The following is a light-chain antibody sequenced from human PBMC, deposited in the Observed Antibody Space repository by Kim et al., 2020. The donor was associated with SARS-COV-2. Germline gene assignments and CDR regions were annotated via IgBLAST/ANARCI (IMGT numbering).Light chain of an antibody. Sequence: GKTVTISCTRSSGRIDSYYVQWYQLRPGSSPTTLIYEDDHRPSGVPDRFSGSIDLSSNSASLTISGLKSEDEADYYCQSYDGSNQVFGGGTQLTVL. CDR2: EDD. CDR3: QSYDGSNQV. CDR1: SGRIDSYY. V-gene: IGLV6-57*01. J-gene: IGLJ3*02.